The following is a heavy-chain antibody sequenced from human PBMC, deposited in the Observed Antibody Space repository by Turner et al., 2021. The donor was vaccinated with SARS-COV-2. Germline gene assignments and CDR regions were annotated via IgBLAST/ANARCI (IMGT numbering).Heavy chain of an antibody. CDR1: GGSISSDY. D-gene: IGHD1-1*01. Sequence: QVQLQESGPGLVKPSETLSLTCTVSGGSISSDYWSWTRQPAGKGLEWIGRIYTSGSTNYHPSLKSRVTMSVDTSKNQFSLKLSSVTAADTAVYYCARDRVQLGPVGMDVWGQGTTVTVSS. J-gene: IGHJ6*02. V-gene: IGHV4-4*07. CDR2: IYTSGST. CDR3: ARDRVQLGPVGMDV.